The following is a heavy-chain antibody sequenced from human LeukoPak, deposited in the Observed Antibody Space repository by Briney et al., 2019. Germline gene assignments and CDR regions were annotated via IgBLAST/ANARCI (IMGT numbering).Heavy chain of an antibody. CDR1: GGSISSYY. D-gene: IGHD1-26*01. Sequence: SETLSLTCTVSGGSISSYYWSWTRQPPGKGLEWIGYIYYSGSTNYNPSLKSRVTISVDTSKNQFSLKLSSVTAADTAVYYCAGQGEVGATVYWGQGTLVTVSP. CDR2: IYYSGST. V-gene: IGHV4-59*01. CDR3: AGQGEVGATVY. J-gene: IGHJ4*02.